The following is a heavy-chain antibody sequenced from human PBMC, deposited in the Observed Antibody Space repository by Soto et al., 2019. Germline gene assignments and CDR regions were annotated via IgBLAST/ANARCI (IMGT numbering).Heavy chain of an antibody. Sequence: SETLSLTCAVSGGSISSSKWWSWLRQPPGKGLEWIGATYLSGTTYSNPSLQSRVTISIDESKNQFSLQLSSVTAADTAVYYWAGGGKNDRAQLGYWGQGTLVAASS. CDR2: TYLSGTT. D-gene: IGHD5-18*01. CDR3: AGGGKNDRAQLGY. CDR1: GGSISSSKW. J-gene: IGHJ4*02. V-gene: IGHV4-4*02.